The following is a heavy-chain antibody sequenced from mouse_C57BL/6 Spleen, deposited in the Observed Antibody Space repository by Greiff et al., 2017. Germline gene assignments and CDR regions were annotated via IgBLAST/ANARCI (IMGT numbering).Heavy chain of an antibody. Sequence: QVQLKQSGAELVKPGASVKVSCKASGYTFTSYWMHWVKQRPGQGLEWIGSIHPSGSYTNYNQKFKGKDTLTVDKSSRTAYMQLSSLTSEDSAVYYCAHIYDGYCGGFIFDYWGQGTTLTVSS. CDR3: AHIYDGYCGGFIFDY. CDR1: GYTFTSYW. CDR2: IHPSGSYT. J-gene: IGHJ2*01. V-gene: IGHV1-74*01. D-gene: IGHD2-3*01.